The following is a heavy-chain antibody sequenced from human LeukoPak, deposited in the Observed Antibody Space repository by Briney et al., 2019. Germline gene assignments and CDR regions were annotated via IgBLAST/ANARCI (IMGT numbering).Heavy chain of an antibody. CDR1: GFTFSSDA. D-gene: IGHD2-15*01. CDR3: ATRSGWTFDY. CDR2: ISSTGGST. J-gene: IGHJ4*02. Sequence: GGSLRLSCAASGFTFSSDAMRWVRQAPGKGLEWVSAISSTGGSTYYADSVRGRFIISRDSSKNTLYLQMNSLRAEDTAVYYCATRSGWTFDYWGQGTLVTVSS. V-gene: IGHV3-23*01.